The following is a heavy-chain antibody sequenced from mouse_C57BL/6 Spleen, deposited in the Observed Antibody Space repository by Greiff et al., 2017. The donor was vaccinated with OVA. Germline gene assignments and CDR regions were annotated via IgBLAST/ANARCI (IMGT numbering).Heavy chain of an antibody. J-gene: IGHJ4*01. Sequence: EVQVVESGGGLVKPGGSLKLSCAASGFTFSDYGMHWVRQAPGQGLEWVAYISRGSSTINYADKVKGRFTISVDNAKNTLFLQMTSLRSEDTAVYYCARLYYDAMDYWGQGTSVTVSS. CDR3: ARLYYDAMDY. CDR1: GFTFSDYG. CDR2: ISRGSSTI. V-gene: IGHV5-17*01.